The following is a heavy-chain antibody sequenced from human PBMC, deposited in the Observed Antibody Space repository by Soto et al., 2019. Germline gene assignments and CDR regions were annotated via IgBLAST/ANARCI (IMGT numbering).Heavy chain of an antibody. CDR3: ATDRGAGSFCCGHYGMDV. CDR1: GFIFSSYA. V-gene: IGHV3-48*01. D-gene: IGHD6-19*01. J-gene: IGHJ6*02. CDR2: ISGSSSST. Sequence: GALRLSCSASGFIFSSYAMSWIRQDPGKGLEWLSEISGSSSSTYYAGSVKGRFTISRDNAKNSLYLQMNSLRAEDTAVYYWATDRGAGSFCCGHYGMDVWGQGTTVTVAS.